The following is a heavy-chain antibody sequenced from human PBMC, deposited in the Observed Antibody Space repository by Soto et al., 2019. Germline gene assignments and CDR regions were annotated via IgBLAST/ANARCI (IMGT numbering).Heavy chain of an antibody. Sequence: GGSLRLSCVTSGFTFSSYAMNWVRQAPGKGLEWVSGITASSGTTHYAPSVKGRFTISRDSSKKTLYLQMDSLTTDDTAIYYCAKGRGRSNYFYNGMDAWGQGTAVTVSS. CDR2: ITASSGTT. V-gene: IGHV3-23*01. CDR3: AKGRGRSNYFYNGMDA. CDR1: GFTFSSYA. J-gene: IGHJ6*02. D-gene: IGHD3-10*01.